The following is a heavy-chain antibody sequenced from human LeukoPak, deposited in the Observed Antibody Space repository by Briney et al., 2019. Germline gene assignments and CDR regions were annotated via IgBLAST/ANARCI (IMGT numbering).Heavy chain of an antibody. Sequence: GALRLSCAASGFTFSSYAMHWVRQAPGKGLEWVANIKQDGSEKYYVDSVKGRFTISRDNAKNSLYLQVNSLRAEDTAVYYCARVAWELRDSFDVWGQGTMVTVSS. D-gene: IGHD1-26*01. CDR2: IKQDGSEK. J-gene: IGHJ3*01. CDR3: ARVAWELRDSFDV. CDR1: GFTFSSYA. V-gene: IGHV3-7*01.